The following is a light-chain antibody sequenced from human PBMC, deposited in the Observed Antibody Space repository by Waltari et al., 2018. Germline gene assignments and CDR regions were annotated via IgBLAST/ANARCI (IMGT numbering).Light chain of an antibody. J-gene: IGLJ3*02. V-gene: IGLV2-11*01. CDR3: CSYVGSNIYWV. CDR1: SSDVGGYNY. CDR2: DIN. Sequence: QSALTQPRSVSGSPGQSVTISCTVTSSDVGGYNYVSWYQQHPDKAPKLIIYDINKRPSGVPDRFSGSKSGNTASLTISGLQAEDEADYYCCSYVGSNIYWVFGGGTKLTVL.